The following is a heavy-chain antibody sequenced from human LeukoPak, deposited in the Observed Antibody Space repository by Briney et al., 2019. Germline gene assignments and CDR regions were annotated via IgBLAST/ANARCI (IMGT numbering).Heavy chain of an antibody. Sequence: PGGSLRLSCAASGFTLTYYAMHWVRQAPGKGLEWVAVTSYDGNKKYYADSVKGRFTISRYSSKNTLYLQMSSLRAEDRAVYYCARATSPVDTAMVFDYWGQGTLVTVSS. D-gene: IGHD5-18*01. J-gene: IGHJ4*02. CDR1: GFTLTYYA. CDR3: ARATSPVDTAMVFDY. CDR2: TSYDGNKK. V-gene: IGHV3-30*15.